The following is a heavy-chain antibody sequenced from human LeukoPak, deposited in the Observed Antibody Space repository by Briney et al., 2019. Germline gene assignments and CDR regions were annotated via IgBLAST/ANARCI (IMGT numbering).Heavy chain of an antibody. CDR1: GYTLTELS. V-gene: IGHV1-24*01. Sequence: ASVKVSCKVSGYTLTELSMHWVRRAPGKGLEWMGGFDPEDGETIYAQKFQGRVTMTEDTSTDTAYMELSSLRSEDTAVYYCATEGIVGATPNWFDPWGQGTLVTVSS. D-gene: IGHD1-26*01. J-gene: IGHJ5*02. CDR2: FDPEDGET. CDR3: ATEGIVGATPNWFDP.